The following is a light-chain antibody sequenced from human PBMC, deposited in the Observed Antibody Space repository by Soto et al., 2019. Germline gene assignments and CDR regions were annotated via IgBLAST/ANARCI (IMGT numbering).Light chain of an antibody. CDR2: EVT. V-gene: IGLV2-14*01. Sequence: QSVLTQPASVSGSPGQSITISCTGTSSDVGGYNYVSWFQQSPGKAPKVMIYEVTNRPSGVSNRFSGSKSGNTASLTISGLQAHDEADYYCSSYTRSNTLIFGGGTKVTV. J-gene: IGLJ2*01. CDR3: SSYTRSNTLI. CDR1: SSDVGGYNY.